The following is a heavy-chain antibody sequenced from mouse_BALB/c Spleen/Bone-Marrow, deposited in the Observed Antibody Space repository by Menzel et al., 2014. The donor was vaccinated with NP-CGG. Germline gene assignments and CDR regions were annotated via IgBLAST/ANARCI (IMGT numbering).Heavy chain of an antibody. J-gene: IGHJ3*01. V-gene: IGHV1S81*02. CDR3: TRSAGTGFAY. Sequence: VQRVESGAELVKPGASVKLSCKASGYTFTSYYMFWVKQRPGQGLEWIGEINPSNGGTVFNEKFKSKVTLTVDKSSSTAYMQLSGLTSEDSAVYYCTRSAGTGFAYWGQGTLVTVSA. CDR2: INPSNGGT. D-gene: IGHD3-3*01. CDR1: GYTFTSYY.